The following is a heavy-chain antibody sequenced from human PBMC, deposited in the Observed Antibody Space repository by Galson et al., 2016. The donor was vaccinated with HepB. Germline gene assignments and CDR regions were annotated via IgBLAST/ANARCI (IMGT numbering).Heavy chain of an antibody. V-gene: IGHV3-30*09. Sequence: SLRLSCAASGFTFSTHVMHWLRQAPGKGLEWVALILSDGRRKYYADSVEGRFDISRDNSKNTLYLRMNILSPEDTAVYYCVRGQFEYYGDPPWTGGQGTPVTVPS. D-gene: IGHD4-17*01. CDR2: ILSDGRRK. CDR3: VRGQFEYYGDPPWT. CDR1: GFTFSTHV. J-gene: IGHJ4*02.